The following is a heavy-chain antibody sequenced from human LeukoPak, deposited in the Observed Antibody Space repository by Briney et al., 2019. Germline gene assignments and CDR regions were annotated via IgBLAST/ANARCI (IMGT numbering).Heavy chain of an antibody. Sequence: ASVTVSCKPSGDSFNRFAVNWVRQAPGQGLEWMGRIMPTLGITNYAKEFQARVTITADISPSAAYMELKNLTSLDTAVYYCARGHTDSIHYWGQGTQVTVSS. CDR2: IMPTLGIT. CDR1: GDSFNRFA. V-gene: IGHV1-69*04. CDR3: ARGHTDSIHY. J-gene: IGHJ4*02. D-gene: IGHD5-18*01.